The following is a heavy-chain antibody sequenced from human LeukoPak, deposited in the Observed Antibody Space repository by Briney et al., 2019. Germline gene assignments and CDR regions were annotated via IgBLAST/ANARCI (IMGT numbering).Heavy chain of an antibody. V-gene: IGHV3-7*01. CDR2: IKQDGIEK. CDR3: AQDVPIERVPGVGPGS. Sequence: GGSLRLSCAASGFTLSNHWMIWVRQAPGKGLECVANIKQDGIEKYYLDSVKGRFTISRDNSKNTVYLQMSSLTTEDTAVYFCAQDVPIERVPGVGPGSWGQGTLVTVSS. J-gene: IGHJ5*02. D-gene: IGHD2-8*01. CDR1: GFTLSNHW.